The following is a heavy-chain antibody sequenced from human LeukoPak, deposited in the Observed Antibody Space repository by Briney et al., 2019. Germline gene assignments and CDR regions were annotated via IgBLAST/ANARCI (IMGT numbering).Heavy chain of an antibody. D-gene: IGHD3-10*01. J-gene: IGHJ5*02. V-gene: IGHV1-2*02. CDR2: INPNSGGT. CDR1: GYTFTGYY. CDR3: ARGLGTTNWYGEWFDP. Sequence: ASVKVSCKASGYTFTGYYMHWVRQAPGQGLEWMGWINPNSGGTNYAQKFQGRVTMTRDTSISTAYMELSSLRSDDTAVYYCARGLGTTNWYGEWFDPWGQGTLVTVSS.